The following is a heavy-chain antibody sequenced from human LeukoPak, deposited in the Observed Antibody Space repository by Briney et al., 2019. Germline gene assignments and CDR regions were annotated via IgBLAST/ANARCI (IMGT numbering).Heavy chain of an antibody. J-gene: IGHJ4*02. CDR2: ISGSGGST. CDR3: ADTKWEPTQGYFDY. Sequence: GGSLRLSCAASGFTFSSYAMSWVRQAPGKGLEWVSAISGSGGSTYYADSVKGRFTISSDNSKNTLYLQMNSLRAEDTAVYYCADTKWEPTQGYFDYWGQGTLVTVSS. D-gene: IGHD1-26*01. CDR1: GFTFSSYA. V-gene: IGHV3-23*01.